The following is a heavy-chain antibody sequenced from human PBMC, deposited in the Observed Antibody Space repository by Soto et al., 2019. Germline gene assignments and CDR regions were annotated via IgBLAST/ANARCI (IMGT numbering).Heavy chain of an antibody. Sequence: QVQLVESGGGVVQPGRSLRLSCAASGFTFSSYGMHWVRQAPGKGLEWVAVIWYDGSNKYYADSVKGRFTISRDNSKNTLYLQMNSLRAEDTAVYYCARDENSQLWEGWFDPWGQGTLVTVSS. J-gene: IGHJ5*02. V-gene: IGHV3-33*01. CDR1: GFTFSSYG. CDR2: IWYDGSNK. D-gene: IGHD5-18*01. CDR3: ARDENSQLWEGWFDP.